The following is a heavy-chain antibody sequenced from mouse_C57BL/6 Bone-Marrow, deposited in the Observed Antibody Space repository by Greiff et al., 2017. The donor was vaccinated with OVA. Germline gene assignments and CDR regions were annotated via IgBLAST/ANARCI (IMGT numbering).Heavy chain of an antibody. CDR1: GYAFSSSW. J-gene: IGHJ3*01. CDR3: AGGGTGAY. D-gene: IGHD3-3*01. CDR2: IYPGDGDT. Sequence: QVQLQQSGPELVKPGASVKISCKASGYAFSSSWMNWVKQRPGKGLEWIGRIYPGDGDTNYNGKFKGKATLTADKSSSTAYMQLSSLTSEDSAVYFCAGGGTGAYWGQGTLVTVSA. V-gene: IGHV1-82*01.